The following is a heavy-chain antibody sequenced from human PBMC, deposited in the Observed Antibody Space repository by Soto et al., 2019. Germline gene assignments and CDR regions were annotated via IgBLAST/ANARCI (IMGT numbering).Heavy chain of an antibody. CDR3: AKDKSGSYFEKAFDI. V-gene: IGHV3-23*01. Sequence: EVQLLESGGGLVQPGGSLRLSCAASGCTCSSYAMSWVRQAPGKGLEWVSAISGSGGSTYYADSVKGRFTISRDNSKNTLYLQMNSXRAEDTAVYXCAKDKSGSYFEKAFDIWGQGTMVTVSS. CDR1: GCTCSSYA. J-gene: IGHJ3*02. D-gene: IGHD1-26*01. CDR2: ISGSGGST.